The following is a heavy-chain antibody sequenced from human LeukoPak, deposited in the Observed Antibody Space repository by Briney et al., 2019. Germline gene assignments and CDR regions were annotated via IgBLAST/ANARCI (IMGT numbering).Heavy chain of an antibody. CDR2: IRYDGSNK. CDR3: AKDGGSYFDY. V-gene: IGHV3-30*02. Sequence: GGSLRLSCAASGFTFSSYGMHWVRQAPGKGLEWVAFIRYDGSNKYYADSVKGRFTISRDNSKNTLYLQMNSLRAEDTAVYYCAKDGGSYFDYWARGPWSPSPQ. J-gene: IGHJ4*02. D-gene: IGHD2-15*01. CDR1: GFTFSSYG.